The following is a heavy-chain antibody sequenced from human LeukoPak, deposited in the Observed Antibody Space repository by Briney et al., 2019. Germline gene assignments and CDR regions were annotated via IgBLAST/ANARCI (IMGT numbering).Heavy chain of an antibody. D-gene: IGHD6-19*01. J-gene: IGHJ4*02. CDR2: IYHSGST. CDR3: ARDLVAVAGGDY. Sequence: SETLSLTCTVSGYSISSGYYWGWSRQPPGKGLEWSGSIYHSGSTYYNPSLKSRVTISVDTSKNQFSLKLSSVTAADTAVYYCARDLVAVAGGDYWGQGTLVTVSS. CDR1: GYSISSGYY. V-gene: IGHV4-38-2*02.